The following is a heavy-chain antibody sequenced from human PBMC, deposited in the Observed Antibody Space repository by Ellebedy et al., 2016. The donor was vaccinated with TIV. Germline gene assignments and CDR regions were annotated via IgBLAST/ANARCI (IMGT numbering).Heavy chain of an antibody. V-gene: IGHV3-23*01. CDR1: GFTFSSYA. J-gene: IGHJ3*02. D-gene: IGHD6-19*01. Sequence: GESLKISCAASGFTFSSYAMSWVRQAPGKGLEWVSAIIGNGGSTYYADSVKGRFTISRDNSKNTLYLQMNSLRAEDTAVYYCARGSIAVAGRGRGAFDIWGQGTMVTVSS. CDR3: ARGSIAVAGRGRGAFDI. CDR2: IIGNGGST.